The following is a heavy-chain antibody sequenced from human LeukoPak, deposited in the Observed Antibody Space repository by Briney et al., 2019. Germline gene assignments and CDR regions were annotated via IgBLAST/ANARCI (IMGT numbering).Heavy chain of an antibody. Sequence: PSETLSLTCTVSGGSISSYYWSWIRQPPGKGLEWIGYVYYSGSTNYNPSLKSRVTISVDTSKNQFSLKPSSVTAADTAVYYCARSFGVLRFLEWLFPGWFDPWGQGTLVTVSS. CDR3: ARSFGVLRFLEWLFPGWFDP. V-gene: IGHV4-59*01. CDR2: VYYSGST. CDR1: GGSISSYY. J-gene: IGHJ5*02. D-gene: IGHD3-3*01.